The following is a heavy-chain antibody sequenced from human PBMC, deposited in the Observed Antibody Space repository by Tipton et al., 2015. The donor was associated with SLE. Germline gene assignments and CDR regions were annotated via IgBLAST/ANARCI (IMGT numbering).Heavy chain of an antibody. CDR1: GYSISSGYY. J-gene: IGHJ3*02. CDR3: ARVGYCSSTSCYTGAFDI. D-gene: IGHD2-2*02. Sequence: TLSLTCAVSGYSISSGYYWGWIRQPPGKGLEWIGSIYHSGSTYYNPSLKSRVTISVDTSKNQFSLKLSSVTAADTAVYYCARVGYCSSTSCYTGAFDIWGQGTMVTVSS. V-gene: IGHV4-38-2*01. CDR2: IYHSGST.